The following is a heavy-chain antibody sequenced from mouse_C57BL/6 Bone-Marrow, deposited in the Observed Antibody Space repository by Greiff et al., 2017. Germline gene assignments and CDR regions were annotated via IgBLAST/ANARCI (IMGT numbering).Heavy chain of an antibody. Sequence: VQLQQSGPELVKPGASVKISCKASGYSFTGYYMNWVKQSPEKSLEWIGEINPSTGGTTYNQKFKAKATLTVDKSSSTAYMQLKSLTSEDSAVYYCARYPLYYGAMDYWGQGTSVTVSS. J-gene: IGHJ4*01. CDR1: GYSFTGYY. V-gene: IGHV1-42*01. CDR2: INPSTGGT. CDR3: ARYPLYYGAMDY. D-gene: IGHD1-1*01.